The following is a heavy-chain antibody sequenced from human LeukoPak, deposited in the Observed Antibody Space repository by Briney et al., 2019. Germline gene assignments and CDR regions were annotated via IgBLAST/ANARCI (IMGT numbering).Heavy chain of an antibody. CDR1: GGSISSDY. CDR3: ARTSHYFASGTGKSIYMDV. J-gene: IGHJ6*03. Sequence: SETLSLTCTVSGGSISSDYWSWIRQSPGKELEWFGYIYYNGKTNNNPSLKSRATISIDTSKNQFSLGLTSVTAADTAVYYCARTSHYFASGTGKSIYMDVWGKGTTVTVSS. CDR2: IYYNGKT. D-gene: IGHD3-10*01. V-gene: IGHV4-59*01.